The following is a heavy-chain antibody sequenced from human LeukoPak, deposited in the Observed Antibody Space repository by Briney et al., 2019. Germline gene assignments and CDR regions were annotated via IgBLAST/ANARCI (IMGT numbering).Heavy chain of an antibody. Sequence: GASVKVSCKASGYTFTGYYMHWVRQAPAQGLEWMGRINPNSGGTNYAQKFQGRVTMTRDTSISTAYMELSRLRSDDTAVYYCARTYYYDSSGYVRVRAFDIWGQGTMVTVSS. CDR1: GYTFTGYY. CDR3: ARTYYYDSSGYVRVRAFDI. J-gene: IGHJ3*02. CDR2: INPNSGGT. V-gene: IGHV1-2*06. D-gene: IGHD3-22*01.